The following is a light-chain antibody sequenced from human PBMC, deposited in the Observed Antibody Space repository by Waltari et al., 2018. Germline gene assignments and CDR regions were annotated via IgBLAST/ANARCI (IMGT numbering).Light chain of an antibody. CDR2: DVA. V-gene: IGLV2-14*01. CDR1: SSDIGGYNY. J-gene: IGLJ2*01. CDR3: ASYTTTRTVV. Sequence: QSALTQPASVSGSPGQSLPISCTGTSSDIGGYNYGSWYQQHPGKAPKLLIFDVARGPSGVSNRFSGSKSGNTASLTISGLQAEDEADYYCASYTTTRTVVFGGGTKVTVL.